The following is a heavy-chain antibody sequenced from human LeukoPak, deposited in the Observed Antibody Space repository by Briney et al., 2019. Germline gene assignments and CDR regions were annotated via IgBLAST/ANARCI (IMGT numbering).Heavy chain of an antibody. D-gene: IGHD2-21*02. CDR3: ARRPPLYCGGDCYSGYFDL. CDR2: TYYSGST. CDR1: GGSISGYY. V-gene: IGHV4-59*08. Sequence: SETLSLTCAVSGGSISGYYWSWIRQSPGKGLEWIGYTYYSGSTNYNPSLKSRVTISVDTSKNQFSLNLSSVTAADTAVYYCARRPPLYCGGDCYSGYFDLWGRGTLVTVSS. J-gene: IGHJ2*01.